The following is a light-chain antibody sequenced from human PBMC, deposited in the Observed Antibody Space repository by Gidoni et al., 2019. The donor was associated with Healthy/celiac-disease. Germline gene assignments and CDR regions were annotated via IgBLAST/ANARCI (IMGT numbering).Light chain of an antibody. Sequence: IVLTQSPGTLSLSPGERATLSCRASQSVSSSYLAWYQQKPGQAPRLLIYGASSRATGIPDRFSGSGSGTDFTLTISRLEPEDFAVYYCHQYGSSPFTFGQXTRLEIK. J-gene: IGKJ5*01. CDR2: GAS. CDR1: QSVSSSY. V-gene: IGKV3-20*01. CDR3: HQYGSSPFT.